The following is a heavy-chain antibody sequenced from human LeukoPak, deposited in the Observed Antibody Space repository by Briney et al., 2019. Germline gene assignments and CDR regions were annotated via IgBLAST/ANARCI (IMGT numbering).Heavy chain of an antibody. CDR2: IRSKAYGGTT. Sequence: GRSLRLSCTASGFTSGDYAMSWFRQAPGKGLEWVGFIRSKAYGGTTEYAASVKGRFTISRDDSKSIAYLQMNSLKTEDTAVYYCTRRYYDFWSGYYFDYWGQGTLVTVSS. J-gene: IGHJ4*02. CDR3: TRRYYDFWSGYYFDY. D-gene: IGHD3-3*01. CDR1: GFTSGDYA. V-gene: IGHV3-49*03.